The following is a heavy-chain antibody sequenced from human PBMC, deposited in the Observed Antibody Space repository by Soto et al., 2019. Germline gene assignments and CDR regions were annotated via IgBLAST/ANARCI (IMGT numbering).Heavy chain of an antibody. Sequence: LRLSCSASGLTLSYYGMSCARQAPGKGLEWVSAVNPNGKGIYYADSVRGRFTISRDISKNTVLLHMDSLRAEDTAVYYCAKDREYPRDYFNYWGQGTLVTVSS. CDR2: VNPNGKGI. CDR1: GLTLSYYG. J-gene: IGHJ4*02. CDR3: AKDREYPRDYFNY. D-gene: IGHD6-6*01. V-gene: IGHV3-23*01.